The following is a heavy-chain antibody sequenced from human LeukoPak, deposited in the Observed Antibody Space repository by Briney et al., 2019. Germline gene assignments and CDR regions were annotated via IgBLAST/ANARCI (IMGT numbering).Heavy chain of an antibody. V-gene: IGHV4-4*07. D-gene: IGHD6-19*01. Sequence: SETLSLTCTVAGDSITNYYCSWIRQPAGKGLEWIGHIYTTGNTNYNPSLKSRVTMSVDTSKSQFSLKLTSVTAADTAVYYCAYPVAAGAIDVWGQGTTVTVSS. J-gene: IGHJ6*02. CDR3: AYPVAAGAIDV. CDR1: GDSITNYY. CDR2: IYTTGNT.